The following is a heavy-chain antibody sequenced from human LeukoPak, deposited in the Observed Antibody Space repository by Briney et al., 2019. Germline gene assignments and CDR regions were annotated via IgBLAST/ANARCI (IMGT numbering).Heavy chain of an antibody. V-gene: IGHV3-53*04. CDR2: IYSGGST. Sequence: GGSLRLSCAASGFTVSSNYMSWVRQAPGKGLEWVSVIYSGGSTYYADTVKGRFTISRHNSKNTLYLQMNSLRAEDTAVYYCARDSPLTTDGMDVWGQGTTVTVSS. J-gene: IGHJ6*02. CDR3: ARDSPLTTDGMDV. CDR1: GFTVSSNY. D-gene: IGHD4-11*01.